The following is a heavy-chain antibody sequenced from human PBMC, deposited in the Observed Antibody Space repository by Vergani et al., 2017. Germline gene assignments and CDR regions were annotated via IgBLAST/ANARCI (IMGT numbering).Heavy chain of an antibody. CDR2: IIPIFGTA. CDR1: VGTFSSYA. Sequence: QVQLVQSGAEVKKPGSSVKVSCKASVGTFSSYAISWVRQAPGQGLEWMGRIIPIFGTANYAQKFQGRVTITADESTSTAYMELSSLRSEDTAVYYCASASIAVAGNTGDAFDIWGQGTMVTVSS. D-gene: IGHD6-19*01. V-gene: IGHV1-69*13. CDR3: ASASIAVAGNTGDAFDI. J-gene: IGHJ3*02.